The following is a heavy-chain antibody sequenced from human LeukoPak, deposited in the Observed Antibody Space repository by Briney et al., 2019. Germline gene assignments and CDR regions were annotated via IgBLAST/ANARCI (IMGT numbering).Heavy chain of an antibody. CDR1: GFTVSNTY. D-gene: IGHD6-13*01. CDR3: AKDGSSWYDAFDI. Sequence: GGSLRLSCAASGFTVSNTYMSWVRQAPGKGLEWVSVIYDTGGTFYSDSVKGRFTVSRDYSKNTLYLQMNSLRAEDTAVYYCAKDGSSWYDAFDIWGQGTMVTVSS. CDR2: IYDTGGT. J-gene: IGHJ3*02. V-gene: IGHV3-53*01.